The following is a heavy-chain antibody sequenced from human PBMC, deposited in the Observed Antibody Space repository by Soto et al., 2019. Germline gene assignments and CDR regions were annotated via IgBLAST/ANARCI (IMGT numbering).Heavy chain of an antibody. CDR3: AKDPYYYGSGSQGRDY. J-gene: IGHJ4*02. CDR2: ISGSGGST. V-gene: IGHV3-23*01. CDR1: GFTFSSYA. D-gene: IGHD3-10*01. Sequence: GESLKISCAASGFTFSSYAMSWVRQAPGKGLEWVSAISGSGGSTYYAASVKGRFTISRDNSKNTLYLQMNSLRAEDTTVYYCAKDPYYYGSGSQGRDYWGQGTLVTVSS.